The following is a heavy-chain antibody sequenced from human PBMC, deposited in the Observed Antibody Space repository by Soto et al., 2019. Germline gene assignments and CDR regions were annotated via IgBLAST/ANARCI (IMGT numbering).Heavy chain of an antibody. D-gene: IGHD3-22*01. Sequence: PGGSLRLSCAASGFTFSSYGMHWVRQAPGKGLEWVAVIWYDGSNKYYADSVKGRFTISRDNSKNTLYLQMNSLRAEDTAVYYCAREGHQSEYYDSSGYYPYYFDYWGQGTLVTVSS. V-gene: IGHV3-33*01. CDR2: IWYDGSNK. J-gene: IGHJ4*02. CDR1: GFTFSSYG. CDR3: AREGHQSEYYDSSGYYPYYFDY.